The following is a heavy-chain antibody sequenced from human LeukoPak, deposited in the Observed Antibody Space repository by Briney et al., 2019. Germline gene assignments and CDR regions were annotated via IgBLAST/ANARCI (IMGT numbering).Heavy chain of an antibody. D-gene: IGHD6-19*01. CDR3: ARDSIAVAGCFDS. V-gene: IGHV3-33*01. CDR1: GFTFSSYG. Sequence: GGSLRLSCAASGFTFSSYGMHWVRQAPAKGLEWVAIIWYDGSNNYYADSVKGRFTISRDNSKNTLSLQMNSLRAEDTAVYYSARDSIAVAGCFDSWGQGTLVTVSS. J-gene: IGHJ4*02. CDR2: IWYDGSNN.